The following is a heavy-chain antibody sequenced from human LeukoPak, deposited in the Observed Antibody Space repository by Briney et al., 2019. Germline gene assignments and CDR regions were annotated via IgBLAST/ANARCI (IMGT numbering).Heavy chain of an antibody. Sequence: GGSLRLSCAASGFTFSSYGMHWVRQAPGKGLEWVAVIWYDGSNKYYADSVKGRFTISRDNSKNTLYLQMNSLRAEDTAVYYCARGHRSTYYYDSSGYSAHYYYYGMDVWGQGTTVTVSS. CDR3: ARGHRSTYYYDSSGYSAHYYYYGMDV. J-gene: IGHJ6*02. CDR1: GFTFSSYG. V-gene: IGHV3-33*01. CDR2: IWYDGSNK. D-gene: IGHD3-22*01.